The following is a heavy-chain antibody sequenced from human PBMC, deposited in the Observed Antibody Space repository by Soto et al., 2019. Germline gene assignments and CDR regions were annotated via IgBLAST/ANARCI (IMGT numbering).Heavy chain of an antibody. Sequence: SVKVSCKASGGTFSSYAISWVRQAPGQGLEWMGGIIPIFGTANYAQKFQGRVMITADESTSTAYMELSSLRSEDTAVYYCARDLVKWLPQKAYYYYYGMDVWGQGTTVTVSS. D-gene: IGHD3-22*01. J-gene: IGHJ6*02. CDR1: GGTFSSYA. CDR2: IIPIFGTA. CDR3: ARDLVKWLPQKAYYYYYGMDV. V-gene: IGHV1-69*13.